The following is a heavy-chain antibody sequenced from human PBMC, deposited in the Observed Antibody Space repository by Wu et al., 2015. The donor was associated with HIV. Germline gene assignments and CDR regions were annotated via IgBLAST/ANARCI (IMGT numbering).Heavy chain of an antibody. V-gene: IGHV1-2*02. Sequence: QVQLVQSGAEVKKPGASVKVSCKASGYTFTGYYMHWVRQAPGQGLEWMGWINPNSGGTNYAQKFQGRVTMTRDTSISTAYMELSRLRSDDTAVYYCARVKVLLWFGESDAFDIWGQGTMVTGLF. CDR1: GYTFTGYY. J-gene: IGHJ3*02. CDR3: ARVKVLLWFGESDAFDI. CDR2: INPNSGGT. D-gene: IGHD3-10*01.